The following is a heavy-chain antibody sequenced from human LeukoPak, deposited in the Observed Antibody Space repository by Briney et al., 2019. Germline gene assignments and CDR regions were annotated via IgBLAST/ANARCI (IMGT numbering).Heavy chain of an antibody. D-gene: IGHD2-15*01. J-gene: IGHJ5*02. CDR2: ISGSGGST. CDR1: GFTFSSYA. V-gene: IGHV3-23*01. Sequence: GGSLRLSCAASGFTFSSYAMSWVRQAPGKGLGWVSAISGSGGSTYYADSVKGRFTISRDNPKNTLYLQMNSLRAEDTAVYYCAKGPLVVALYNWFDPWGQGTLVTVSS. CDR3: AKGPLVVALYNWFDP.